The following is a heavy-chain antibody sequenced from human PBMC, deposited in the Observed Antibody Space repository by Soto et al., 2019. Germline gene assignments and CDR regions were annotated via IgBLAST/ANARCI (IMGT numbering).Heavy chain of an antibody. Sequence: SETLSLTCAVSGYSISLGYYWGWIRQPPGKGLEWIGSIYHSGNTYYNPSLKSRVTISVDTSKNQFSLKLSSVTAADTAVYYCAREVIFGVVIAWFDPWGQGTLVTVSS. CDR1: GYSISLGYY. V-gene: IGHV4-38-2*02. D-gene: IGHD3-3*01. J-gene: IGHJ5*02. CDR3: AREVIFGVVIAWFDP. CDR2: IYHSGNT.